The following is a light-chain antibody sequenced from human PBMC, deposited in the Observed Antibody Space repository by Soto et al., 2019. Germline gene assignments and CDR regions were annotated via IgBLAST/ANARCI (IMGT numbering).Light chain of an antibody. CDR2: GNS. J-gene: IGLJ1*01. CDR1: SSNIGAGYD. CDR3: QSYDSSLSGLV. V-gene: IGLV1-40*01. Sequence: QSVLTQPPSGSGAPGQRVTISCTGSSSNIGAGYDVHWYQQLPGTAPKLLIYGNSNRPSGVPDRFSGSKSGTSASLAITGLQAEDEADYYCQSYDSSLSGLVFGTGTKLNRP.